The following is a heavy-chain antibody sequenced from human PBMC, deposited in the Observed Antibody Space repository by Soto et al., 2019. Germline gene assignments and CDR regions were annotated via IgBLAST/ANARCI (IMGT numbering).Heavy chain of an antibody. Sequence: GESLKISCKGSGYSFTSYWFSWVRQMPGKGLEWMGKVEPSESYTNYSPSFQGQVTISADKAISTTYLQWSSLKASNTSMYYCAIAHYSSSSEYYYYYGMDVWGQGTTVTVSS. CDR1: GYSFTSYW. V-gene: IGHV5-10-1*01. CDR2: VEPSESYT. J-gene: IGHJ6*02. D-gene: IGHD6-6*01. CDR3: AIAHYSSSSEYYYYYGMDV.